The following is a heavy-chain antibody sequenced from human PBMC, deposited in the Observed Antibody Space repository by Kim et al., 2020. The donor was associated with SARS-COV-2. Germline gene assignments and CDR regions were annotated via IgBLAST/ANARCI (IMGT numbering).Heavy chain of an antibody. CDR3: ARHPNSVGDWAAFDN. D-gene: IGHD2-21*01. J-gene: IGHJ4*02. CDR1: GGSISSSSYY. CDR2: FYYSGT. V-gene: IGHV4-39*01. Sequence: SETLSLTCTVSGGSISSSSYYWAWIRQPPGAGLEWIGTFYYSGTFYNPSLRSRAAISADTSKNHFFLRLASVTAADTAMYYCARHPNSVGDWAAFDNWGQGTLVTVSS.